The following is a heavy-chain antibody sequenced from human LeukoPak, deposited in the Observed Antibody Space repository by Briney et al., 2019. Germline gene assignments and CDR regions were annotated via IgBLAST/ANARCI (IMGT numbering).Heavy chain of an antibody. CDR2: IYYSGST. CDR1: GGSISSYY. V-gene: IGHV4-59*08. Sequence: SETLSLTCIVSGGSISSYYWSWIRQPPGKGLEWIGYIYYSGSTNYNPSLESRVTISVDTSKNQFSLRLTSLTAADTAVYFCARTSYYWYFDLWGRGTLVTVSS. D-gene: IGHD1-26*01. J-gene: IGHJ2*01. CDR3: ARTSYYWYFDL.